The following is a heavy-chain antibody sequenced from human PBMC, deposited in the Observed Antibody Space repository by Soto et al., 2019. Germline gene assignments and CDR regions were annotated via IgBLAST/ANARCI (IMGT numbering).Heavy chain of an antibody. V-gene: IGHV1-3*04. Sequence: QVHLVQSGAEVKKPGASVKVSGKASGYTFTGNAMHWVRQAPGQRLEWMGWINTGNGNTKYSEKFQGRVTISRYTSAPTTYMELSSLRIEHTAMYYCATEGYDSSSYPLGYWGQGTLVTGSS. CDR3: ATEGYDSSSYPLGY. CDR2: INTGNGNT. CDR1: GYTFTGNA. D-gene: IGHD3-22*01. J-gene: IGHJ4*02.